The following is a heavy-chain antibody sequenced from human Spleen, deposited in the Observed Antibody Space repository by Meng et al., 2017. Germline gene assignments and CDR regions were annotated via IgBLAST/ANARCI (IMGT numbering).Heavy chain of an antibody. CDR3: VRDFVVRGTNYGMDV. J-gene: IGHJ6*02. Sequence: GESLKISCAASGFTVSSNYMSWVRQAPGKGLEWVSVIYSGGSTYYADSVKGRFTISRHNSKNTLYLQMNSLRAEDTAVYYCVRDFVVRGTNYGMDVWGQGTTVTVSS. CDR2: IYSGGST. V-gene: IGHV3-53*04. CDR1: GFTVSSNY. D-gene: IGHD3-10*01.